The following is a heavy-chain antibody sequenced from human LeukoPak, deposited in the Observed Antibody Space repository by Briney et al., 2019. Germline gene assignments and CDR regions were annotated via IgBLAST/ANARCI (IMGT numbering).Heavy chain of an antibody. CDR2: IKQDGSEK. CDR1: GFTFSSYW. D-gene: IGHD4-17*01. CDR3: ARHTLGDYNYPDYFDY. V-gene: IGHV3-7*01. J-gene: IGHJ4*02. Sequence: GGSLRLSCAASGFTFSSYWMSWVRQAPGKGLEWVANIKQDGSEKYYVDSVKGRFTISRDNAKNSLYLQMNSLRAEDTAVYYCARHTLGDYNYPDYFDYWGQGTLVTVSS.